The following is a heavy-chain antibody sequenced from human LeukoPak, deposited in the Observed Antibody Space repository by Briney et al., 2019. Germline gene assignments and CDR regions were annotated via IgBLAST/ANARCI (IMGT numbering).Heavy chain of an antibody. J-gene: IGHJ6*02. D-gene: IGHD3-22*01. V-gene: IGHV5-51*01. CDR3: ARHYSDSSAYSYRYYGMDV. CDR1: GYSFTSYW. CDR2: IYPGDSDI. Sequence: GASLKISCKASGYSFTSYWIGWVRQMPGKGLEWMGIIYPGDSDIRYSPSFQGQVTISADKSISTAYLQWSSLKASDTAIYYCARHYSDSSAYSYRYYGMDVWGQGTTVTVSS.